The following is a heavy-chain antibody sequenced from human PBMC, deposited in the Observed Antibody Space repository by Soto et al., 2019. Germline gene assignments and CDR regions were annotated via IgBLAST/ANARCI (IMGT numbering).Heavy chain of an antibody. Sequence: QVQVVESGGGVVQPGRSLRLSCAASGFTFSSFGMHWVRQAPGKGLEWVSLIWYDGSKKSYGDSVKVRFTISRDNSRNTVYLQMDSLRADDTAVYYCARDASYYNLWSGYYPSRNGMDVWGQGTTVTVSS. CDR1: GFTFSSFG. J-gene: IGHJ6*02. D-gene: IGHD3-3*01. CDR3: ARDASYYNLWSGYYPSRNGMDV. V-gene: IGHV3-33*01. CDR2: IWYDGSKK.